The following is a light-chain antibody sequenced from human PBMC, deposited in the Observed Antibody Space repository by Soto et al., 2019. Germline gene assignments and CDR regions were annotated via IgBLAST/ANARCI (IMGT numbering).Light chain of an antibody. CDR2: GAS. CDR3: QQNYRAPLT. CDR1: QDISNY. V-gene: IGKV1-39*01. Sequence: DIQMTQSPSSLSASVGDRVTITCQASQDISNYLNWYQQKPGKAPNLLIHGASNLQSGVPSTFSGSGSGTDFTLTISSLQPEDFATYYCQQNYRAPLTFGGGTKVEIK. J-gene: IGKJ4*01.